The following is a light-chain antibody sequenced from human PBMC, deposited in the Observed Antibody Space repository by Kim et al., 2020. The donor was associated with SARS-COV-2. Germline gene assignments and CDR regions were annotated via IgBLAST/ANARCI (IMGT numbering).Light chain of an antibody. Sequence: GTKGNISCSGSSSDIGDNYVSWYQQLPGTAPKLLIYDNDERPSGIPDRFSGSKSGTSATLGITGLQTGDEADYYCGTWDSSLSVVVLGGGTQLTVL. CDR3: GTWDSSLSVVV. CDR1: SSDIGDNY. J-gene: IGLJ2*01. CDR2: DND. V-gene: IGLV1-51*01.